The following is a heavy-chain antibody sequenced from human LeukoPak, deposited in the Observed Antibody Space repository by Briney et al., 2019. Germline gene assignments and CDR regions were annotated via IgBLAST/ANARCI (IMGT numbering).Heavy chain of an antibody. CDR1: GGSISSYY. Sequence: PSETLSLTCTVSGGSISSYYWSWIRQPPGKGLEWIGYIYYSGSTNYNPSLKSRVTISVDTSKNQFSLKLNSVTAADTAVYYCARARLAAMVDYWGQGTLVTVSS. CDR2: IYYSGST. CDR3: ARARLAAMVDY. V-gene: IGHV4-59*01. D-gene: IGHD6-25*01. J-gene: IGHJ4*02.